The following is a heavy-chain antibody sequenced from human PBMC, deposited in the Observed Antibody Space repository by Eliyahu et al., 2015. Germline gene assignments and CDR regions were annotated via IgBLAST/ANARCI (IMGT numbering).Heavy chain of an antibody. J-gene: IGHJ4*02. D-gene: IGHD5-18*01. V-gene: IGHV1-2*04. CDR3: ARGTSYGPGTHFDF. Sequence: QVQLMQSGAEVNKPGASVTVSCKASGYRFIGYHLHWVRQAPGQGLEWMGWINPNTGRTNYTQKFQGWVTMTRDPSTTTAYMELSRLRSDDTAVYYCARGTSYGPGTHFDFWGQGSLVTVSS. CDR2: INPNTGRT. CDR1: GYRFIGYH.